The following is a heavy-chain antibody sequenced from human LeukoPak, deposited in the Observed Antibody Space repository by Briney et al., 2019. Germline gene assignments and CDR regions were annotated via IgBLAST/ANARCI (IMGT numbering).Heavy chain of an antibody. CDR3: ARLLRVGYCSTTSCNWFDP. CDR2: IYTSGST. CDR1: GGSISSGSYY. D-gene: IGHD2-2*03. Sequence: SETLSLTCTVSGGSISSGSYYWSWIRQPAGKGLEWIGRIYTSGSTNYNPSLKSRATISVDTSKNQFSLKLSSVTAADTAVYYCARLLRVGYCSTTSCNWFDPWGQGTLVTVSS. V-gene: IGHV4-61*02. J-gene: IGHJ5*02.